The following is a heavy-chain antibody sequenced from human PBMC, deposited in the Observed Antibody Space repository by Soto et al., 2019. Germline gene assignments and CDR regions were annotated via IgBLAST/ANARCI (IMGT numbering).Heavy chain of an antibody. CDR3: ATYLNYDFWSGYYDAFDI. J-gene: IGHJ3*02. D-gene: IGHD3-3*01. Sequence: EVQLLESGGGLVQPGGSLRLSCAASGFTFSSYAMSWVRQAPGKGLEWVSAISGSGGSTYYADSVKGRFTISRDNSQNTLYLQMNSLRAEDTAVYYCATYLNYDFWSGYYDAFDIWGQGTMVTVSS. CDR2: ISGSGGST. CDR1: GFTFSSYA. V-gene: IGHV3-23*01.